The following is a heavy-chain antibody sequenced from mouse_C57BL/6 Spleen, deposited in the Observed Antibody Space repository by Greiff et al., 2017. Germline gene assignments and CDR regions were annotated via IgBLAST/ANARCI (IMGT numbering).Heavy chain of an antibody. Sequence: QVQLQQSGAELVQPGASVKLSCKASGYTFTEYSIPWVKQRSGQGLEWIGWFYSGSGSIKYNEKFKNKGTLTPYKSSGTVYMELSRLTSEDSAVYFCSRHEELCDAMDYWGQGTSVTVSA. CDR2: FYSGSGSI. V-gene: IGHV1-62-2*01. J-gene: IGHJ4*01. CDR1: GYTFTEYS. CDR3: SRHEELCDAMDY.